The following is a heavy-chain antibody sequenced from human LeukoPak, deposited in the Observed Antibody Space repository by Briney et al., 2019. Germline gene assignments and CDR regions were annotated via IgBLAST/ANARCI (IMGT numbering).Heavy chain of an antibody. CDR2: ISYDGNKI. D-gene: IGHD2-2*01. J-gene: IGHJ3*01. CDR3: AQDIVVVPAAADAFDF. Sequence: GGSLRLSCAASGFTFNIYPLHWVRQAPGKGLEWVTLISYDGNKIYYADSVKGRFTISRDNSKNTLYLQMNSLRAEDTAVYYCAQDIVVVPAAADAFDFWGQGTMVTVSS. V-gene: IGHV3-30-3*01. CDR1: GFTFNIYP.